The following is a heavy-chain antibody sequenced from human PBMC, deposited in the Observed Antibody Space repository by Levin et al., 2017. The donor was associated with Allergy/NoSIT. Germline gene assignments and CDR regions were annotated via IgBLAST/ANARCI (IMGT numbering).Heavy chain of an antibody. Sequence: RAGGSLRLSCAASGFTFSSYGMHWVRQAPGKGLEWVAVISYDGSNKYYADSVKGRFTISRDNSKNTLYLQMNSLRAEDTAVYYCAKGFRGGIVVVPADLYYFDYWGQGTLVTVSS. CDR1: GFTFSSYG. CDR2: ISYDGSNK. D-gene: IGHD2-2*01. V-gene: IGHV3-30*18. CDR3: AKGFRGGIVVVPADLYYFDY. J-gene: IGHJ4*02.